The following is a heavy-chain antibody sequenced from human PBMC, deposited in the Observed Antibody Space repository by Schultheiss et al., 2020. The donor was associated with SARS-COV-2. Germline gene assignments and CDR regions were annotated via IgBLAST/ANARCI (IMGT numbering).Heavy chain of an antibody. V-gene: IGHV4-59*12. CDR2: IYYSGST. D-gene: IGHD3-10*01. J-gene: IGHJ4*02. CDR3: ARGYYYGSGRPDY. Sequence: SETLSLTCTVSNGSITSNYWAWLRQPPGKGLEWIGYIYYSGSTNYNPSLQSRVTISIDTSKNQFSLTLSSVTAADTAVYYCARGYYYGSGRPDYWGQGTLVTVSS. CDR1: NGSITSNY.